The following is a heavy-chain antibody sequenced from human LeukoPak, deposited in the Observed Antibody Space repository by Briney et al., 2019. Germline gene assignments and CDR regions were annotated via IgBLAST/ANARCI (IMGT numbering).Heavy chain of an antibody. V-gene: IGHV4-38-2*01. CDR2: TYHSGST. CDR1: GYSISSGYY. CDR3: ARHGENPTPEYYYYYYMDV. J-gene: IGHJ6*03. D-gene: IGHD1-14*01. Sequence: SETLSLTCAVSGYSISSGYYWGWIRQPPGKGLEWIGSTYHSGSTYYNPSLKSRVTISVDTSKNQFSLKLSSVTAADTAVYYCARHGENPTPEYYYYYYMDVWGKGTTVTVSS.